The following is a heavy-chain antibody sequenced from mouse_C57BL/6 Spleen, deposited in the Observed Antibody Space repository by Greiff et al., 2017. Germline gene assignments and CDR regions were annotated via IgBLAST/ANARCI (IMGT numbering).Heavy chain of an antibody. D-gene: IGHD2-5*01. CDR1: GYTFTSYW. CDR2: IDPNSGGT. J-gene: IGHJ1*03. V-gene: IGHV1-72*01. CDR3: ASLYSNYVYWYFDV. Sequence: VQLQQPGAELVKPGASVKLSCKASGYTFTSYWMHWVKQRPGRGLEWIGRIDPNSGGTKYNEKFKSKATLTVDKPSSTAYMQLISLTSEDSAVYYCASLYSNYVYWYFDVWGTGTTVTVSS.